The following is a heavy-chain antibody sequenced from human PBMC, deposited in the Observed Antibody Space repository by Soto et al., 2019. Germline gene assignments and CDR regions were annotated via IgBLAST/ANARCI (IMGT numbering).Heavy chain of an antibody. D-gene: IGHD1-1*01. CDR1: GFTFSSYA. CDR3: ARAFRYNSLVDPDYYYYGMDV. Sequence: LRLSCAASGFTFSSYAMHWVRQAPGKGLEWVAVISYDGNNKYYVDSVKGRFTISRVNSKNTLYLQMNSLRVEDTAVYYCARAFRYNSLVDPDYYYYGMDVWGPGTTVTVSS. CDR2: ISYDGNNK. V-gene: IGHV3-30-3*01. J-gene: IGHJ6*02.